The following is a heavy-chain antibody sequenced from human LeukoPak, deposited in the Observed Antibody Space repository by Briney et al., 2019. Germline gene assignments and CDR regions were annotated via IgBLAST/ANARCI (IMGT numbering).Heavy chain of an antibody. J-gene: IGHJ4*02. CDR2: ISSSSSYI. CDR1: GFTFSSYS. CDR3: ARGNMVRGVIPPDY. V-gene: IGHV3-21*01. D-gene: IGHD3-10*01. Sequence: GGSLRLSCAASGFTFSSYSMNWVRQAPGKGLEWVSSISSSSSYIYYADSVKGRFTISRDNAKNSLYLQMNSLRAEDTAVYYCARGNMVRGVIPPDYWGQGTLVTVSS.